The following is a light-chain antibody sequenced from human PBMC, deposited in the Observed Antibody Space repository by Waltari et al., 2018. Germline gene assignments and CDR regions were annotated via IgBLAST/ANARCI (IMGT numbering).Light chain of an antibody. Sequence: SYVLTQPPSVSVAPGETARITCGGNNIERKGVHWYRQRPGQAPGVVMSYDNDRAAGVPERFSSSNSGNTATLAISRVEAGDEADYYGQVWDASTDPGGFGTGTEVTVL. CDR3: QVWDASTDPGG. J-gene: IGLJ1*01. CDR2: YDN. CDR1: NIERKG. V-gene: IGLV3-21*01.